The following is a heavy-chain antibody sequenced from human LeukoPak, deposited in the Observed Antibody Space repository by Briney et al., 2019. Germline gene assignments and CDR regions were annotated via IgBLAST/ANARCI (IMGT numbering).Heavy chain of an antibody. CDR2: ISAYNGNT. Sequence: ASVKVSCKASGYTFTSYGISWVRQAPGQGLEWMGWISAYNGNTNYAQKLQGRVTITTDTSTSTAYMELRSLRSDDTAVYYCARAMMHYDSSGYRYYFDYWGQGTLVTVSS. V-gene: IGHV1-18*01. J-gene: IGHJ4*02. CDR3: ARAMMHYDSSGYRYYFDY. CDR1: GYTFTSYG. D-gene: IGHD3-22*01.